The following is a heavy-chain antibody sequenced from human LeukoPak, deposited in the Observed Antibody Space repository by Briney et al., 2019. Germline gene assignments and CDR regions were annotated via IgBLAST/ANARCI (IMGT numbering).Heavy chain of an antibody. Sequence: PSQTLSPTCAVSGGSISNGAYYWSWIRQPPGKGLEWIGYFYGSGSASYNPSLKSRVTISVDRSNTQFSLKMSSVTAADTAVYYCVRDVSQRRHFDYWGQGTLVTVSS. V-gene: IGHV4-30-2*01. CDR1: GGSISNGAYY. D-gene: IGHD1-1*01. J-gene: IGHJ4*02. CDR2: FYGSGSA. CDR3: VRDVSQRRHFDY.